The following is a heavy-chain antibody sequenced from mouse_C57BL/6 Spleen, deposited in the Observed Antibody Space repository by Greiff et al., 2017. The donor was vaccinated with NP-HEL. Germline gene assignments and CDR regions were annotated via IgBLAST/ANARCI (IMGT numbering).Heavy chain of an antibody. J-gene: IGHJ2*01. Sequence: EVQLQQSGPELVKPGASVKISCKASGYTFTVYYMNWVKQSHGKSLEWIGDINPNNGGTSYNQKFKGKATLTVDKSSSTAYMELRSLTSEDSAVYYCARDYYGSSLDYWGQGTTLTVSS. CDR2: INPNNGGT. CDR3: ARDYYGSSLDY. D-gene: IGHD1-1*01. CDR1: GYTFTVYY. V-gene: IGHV1-26*01.